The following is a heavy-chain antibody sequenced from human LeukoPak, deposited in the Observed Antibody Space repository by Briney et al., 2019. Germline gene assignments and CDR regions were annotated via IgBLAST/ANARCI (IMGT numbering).Heavy chain of an antibody. Sequence: GGSLRLSCAASGFTVSTNYMSWVRQAPGKGLEWVSVIYRDDTTYYADSVRGRFTISRDNSKNTLYLQMSSLRAEDTAVYYCARAAYDSGSYIVNHDYWGQGTLVTVSS. J-gene: IGHJ4*02. D-gene: IGHD3-22*01. CDR3: ARAAYDSGSYIVNHDY. CDR1: GFTVSTNY. CDR2: IYRDDTT. V-gene: IGHV3-53*01.